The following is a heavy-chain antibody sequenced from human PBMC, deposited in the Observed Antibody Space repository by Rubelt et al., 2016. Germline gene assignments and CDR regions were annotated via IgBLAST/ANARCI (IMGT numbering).Heavy chain of an antibody. V-gene: IGHV4-34*01. J-gene: IGHJ6*02. D-gene: IGHD3-22*01. CDR3: ARGPHYDSSGYFHYGMGV. CDR1: GGSLSNHY. CDR2: ISHAGST. Sequence: QVQLQQWGAGLLKPSESLSLTCLVYGGSLSNHYWAWIRQPPGKGLEWIGEISHAGSTNYNPSLKSRVTMSVDTSKNQFSLKLSLVTGADPAMYYWARGPHYDSSGYFHYGMGVWGQGTTVTVSS.